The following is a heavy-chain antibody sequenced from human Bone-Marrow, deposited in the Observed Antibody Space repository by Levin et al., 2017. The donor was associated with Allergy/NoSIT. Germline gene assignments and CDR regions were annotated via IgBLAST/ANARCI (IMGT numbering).Heavy chain of an antibody. D-gene: IGHD4-23*01. CDR2: INPSDDNT. CDR1: GYTFTSYY. CDR3: ARDLVATPRREALHD. Sequence: GESLKISCKASGYTFTSYYIHWVRQASGQGLEWVGTINPSDDNTIYAQKFQGRFTMTRDTSTSTVYMDMRSLRYEETALYYCARDLVATPRREALHDWGQGTLVTVSS. V-gene: IGHV1-46*01. J-gene: IGHJ4*02.